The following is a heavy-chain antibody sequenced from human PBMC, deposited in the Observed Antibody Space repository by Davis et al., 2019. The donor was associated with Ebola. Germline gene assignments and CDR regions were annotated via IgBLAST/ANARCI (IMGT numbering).Heavy chain of an antibody. D-gene: IGHD3-10*01. CDR2: AYRGDSDT. J-gene: IGHJ5*02. CDR3: ARRVVTMVRGVPTLGWFDP. V-gene: IGHV5-51*01. CDR1: GYMFAKYW. Sequence: PGGSLRLSCQGSGYMFAKYWIAWVRQVSGKGLEWMGIAYRGDSDTRYSPSFQGQVTISSDKSISTAYLQWSSLKASDTAMYYCARRVVTMVRGVPTLGWFDPWGQGTLVTVSS.